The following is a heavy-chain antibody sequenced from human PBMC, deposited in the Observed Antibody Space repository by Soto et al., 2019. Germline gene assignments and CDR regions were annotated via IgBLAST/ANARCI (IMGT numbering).Heavy chain of an antibody. CDR3: VKDRSLAVADVYYFDY. CDR2: INPNSGGT. V-gene: IGHV1-2*02. CDR1: GYTFTGYY. D-gene: IGHD6-19*01. J-gene: IGHJ4*02. Sequence: ASVKVSCKASGYTFTGYYMHWVRQAPGQGLEWMGWINPNSGGTNYAQKFQGRVTMTRDTSVSTAYMELSSLRGDDTAVYYCVKDRSLAVADVYYFDYWGPGTLVTVSS.